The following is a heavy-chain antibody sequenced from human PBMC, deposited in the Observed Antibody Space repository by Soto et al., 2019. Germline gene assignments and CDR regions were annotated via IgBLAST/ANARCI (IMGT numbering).Heavy chain of an antibody. D-gene: IGHD6-19*01. V-gene: IGHV3-21*06. CDR2: ISSRSTNI. CDR3: AKFTEPGYSSIWYYFEY. J-gene: IGHJ4*02. Sequence: GSLRLSCVGSGXTVSGYAMAWVRQAPGRGLEWVASISSRSTNIDYADSVKGRFTISRDNAKNLVSLQMSSLRGEETALYYCAKFTEPGYSSIWYYFEYWGQGNPVTVPQ. CDR1: GXTVSGYA.